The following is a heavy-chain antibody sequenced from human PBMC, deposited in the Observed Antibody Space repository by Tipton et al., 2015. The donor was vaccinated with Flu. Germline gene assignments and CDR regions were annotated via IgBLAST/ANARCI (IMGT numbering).Heavy chain of an antibody. J-gene: IGHJ3*02. Sequence: TLSLTCTVSGYSISRGYYWGWIRQPPGKGLEWIVSIYHSGSTYYNPSLKSRVTISVDTSKNHFSLRLSSVTAADTAVYYCARALSGYYFYAFDIWGQGTMVTVSS. CDR3: ARALSGYYFYAFDI. CDR1: GYSISRGYY. V-gene: IGHV4-38-2*02. D-gene: IGHD3-22*01. CDR2: IYHSGST.